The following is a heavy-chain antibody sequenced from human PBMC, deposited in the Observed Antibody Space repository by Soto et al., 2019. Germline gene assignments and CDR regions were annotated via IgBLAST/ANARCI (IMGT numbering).Heavy chain of an antibody. V-gene: IGHV4-4*02. Sequence: SETLSLTCGVSGGTVASSHWWSWVRQSPGGGLEWIGNVYHTGDTNLNPSLQSRVTISVDKSNNQFSLRLNSLTAADTAVYFCAREIVTAGGNNYFDPGALEPRSPSPQ. D-gene: IGHD2-21*02. CDR3: AREIVTAGGNNYFDP. CDR2: VYHTGDT. J-gene: IGHJ5*01. CDR1: GGTVASSHW.